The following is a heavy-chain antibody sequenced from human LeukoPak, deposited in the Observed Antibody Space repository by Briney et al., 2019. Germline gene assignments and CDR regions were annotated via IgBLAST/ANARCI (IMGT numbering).Heavy chain of an antibody. Sequence: SETLSLTCTVSGSSIGSHYWSWIRQPPGEGLECIGYISYIGSTNYNPSLKSRVTISVDRSKNQFSLKLNSVTAADTAVYYCARGPHIAAAGDFDYWGQETLVTVSS. CDR2: ISYIGST. J-gene: IGHJ4*02. D-gene: IGHD6-13*01. V-gene: IGHV4-59*11. CDR1: GSSIGSHY. CDR3: ARGPHIAAAGDFDY.